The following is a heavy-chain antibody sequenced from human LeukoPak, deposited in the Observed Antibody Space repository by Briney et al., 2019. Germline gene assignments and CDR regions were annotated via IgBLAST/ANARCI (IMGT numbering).Heavy chain of an antibody. CDR1: GFTFSSYW. Sequence: GGSLRLSCAASGFTFSSYWMHWVRQAPGKGLVWVSRINSDGSSTSYADSVKGRFTISRDNSKNTLYLQMNSLRAEDTAVYYCAKDGSSIAAPGAYYFDYWGQGTLVTVSS. V-gene: IGHV3-74*01. J-gene: IGHJ4*02. D-gene: IGHD6-6*01. CDR2: INSDGSST. CDR3: AKDGSSIAAPGAYYFDY.